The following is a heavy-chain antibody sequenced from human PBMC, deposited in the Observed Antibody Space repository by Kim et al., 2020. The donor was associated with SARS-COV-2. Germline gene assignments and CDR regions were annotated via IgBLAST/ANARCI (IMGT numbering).Heavy chain of an antibody. J-gene: IGHJ5*02. V-gene: IGHV4-4*07. CDR3: AREGITIFGVVNWFDP. Sequence: SETLSLTCTVSGGSISSYYWSWIRQPAGKGLEWIGRIYTSGSTNYNPSLKSRVTMSVDTSKNQFSLKLSSVTAADTAVYYCAREGITIFGVVNWFDPWGQGTLVTVSS. D-gene: IGHD3-3*01. CDR1: GGSISSYY. CDR2: IYTSGST.